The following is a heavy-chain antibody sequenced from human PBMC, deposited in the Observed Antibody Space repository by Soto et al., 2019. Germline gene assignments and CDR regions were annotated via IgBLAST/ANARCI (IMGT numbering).Heavy chain of an antibody. J-gene: IGHJ5*02. CDR1: GGSFSGYY. CDR3: ARGRSRIVGAGRWFDP. V-gene: IGHV4-34*01. Sequence: PSETLSLTCAVYGGSFSGYYWSWIRQPPGKGLEWIGEINHSGSTNYNPSLKSRVTISVDTSKNQFSLKLSSVTAADTAVYYCARGRSRIVGAGRWFDPWGQGTLVTVSS. D-gene: IGHD1-26*01. CDR2: INHSGST.